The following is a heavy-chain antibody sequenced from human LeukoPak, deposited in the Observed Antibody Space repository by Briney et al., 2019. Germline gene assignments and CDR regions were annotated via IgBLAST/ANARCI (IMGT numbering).Heavy chain of an antibody. CDR1: GFTFSSYS. V-gene: IGHV3-48*01. Sequence: GGSLRLSCAASGFTFSSYSMNWVRQAPGKGLEWVSYISGSSNTIYHAVSVEGRFTTSRDNAKNSLYLQMNSLRAEDTAVYYCARPPITYYCDSSAYYWGQGTLVTVSS. CDR2: ISGSSNTI. CDR3: ARPPITYYCDSSAYY. D-gene: IGHD3-22*01. J-gene: IGHJ4*02.